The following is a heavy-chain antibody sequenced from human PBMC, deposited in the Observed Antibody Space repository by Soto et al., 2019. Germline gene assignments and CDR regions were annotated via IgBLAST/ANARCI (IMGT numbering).Heavy chain of an antibody. CDR1: GFTFNTYP. V-gene: IGHV3-23*01. CDR2: ISSTAGRTS. Sequence: GGSLRLSCATSGFTFNTYPMTWVRQAPGKGLEWVSSISSTAGRTSSYADSVKGRFAISRDFSDNTVYLQMNNLRVDDTAVYFCAKGVLSFHYRMEVWVRGTKVT. J-gene: IGHJ6*02. D-gene: IGHD3-10*01. CDR3: AKGVLSFHYRMEV.